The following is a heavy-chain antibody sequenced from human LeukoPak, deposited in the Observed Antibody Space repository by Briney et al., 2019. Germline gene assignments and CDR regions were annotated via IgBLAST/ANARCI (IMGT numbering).Heavy chain of an antibody. CDR3: AKDGGLWVSAHWGDS. D-gene: IGHD7-27*01. V-gene: IGHV3-23*01. CDR2: ITTSDGNT. J-gene: IGHJ4*02. CDR1: GFTFNSYA. Sequence: GGSLRLSCAASGFTFNSYAMSWVRQAPGKGLEWVSTITTSDGNTYYADSVKGRFTVSRDNSKNTLFLQMNSLRAEDTAVYYCAKDGGLWVSAHWGDSWGRGTLVTVSS.